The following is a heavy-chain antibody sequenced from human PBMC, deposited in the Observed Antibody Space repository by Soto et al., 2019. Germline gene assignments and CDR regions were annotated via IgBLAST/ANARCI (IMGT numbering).Heavy chain of an antibody. D-gene: IGHD4-17*01. Sequence: GGPLRVSCAAAGCTISGYWMSWVRKAPGKGLEWVANIKQDGSEKYYVDSVKGRFTISRDNAKNSLYLQMNSLRAEDTAVYYCARVRSDYDAFDIWGQGTMVTVSS. CDR2: IKQDGSEK. V-gene: IGHV3-7*01. CDR1: GCTISGYW. CDR3: ARVRSDYDAFDI. J-gene: IGHJ3*02.